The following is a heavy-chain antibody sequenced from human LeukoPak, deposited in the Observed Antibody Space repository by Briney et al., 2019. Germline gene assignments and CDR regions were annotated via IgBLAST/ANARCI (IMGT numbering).Heavy chain of an antibody. CDR1: GFTFDDYA. V-gene: IGHV3-23*01. Sequence: GRSLRLSCAASGFTFDDYAMHWVRQAPGKGLEWVSAISGSGGSTYYADSVKGRFTISRDNSKNTLYLQMNSLRAEDTAVYYCATDPGYSSGETIDYWGQGTLVTVSS. D-gene: IGHD6-19*01. J-gene: IGHJ4*02. CDR2: ISGSGGST. CDR3: ATDPGYSSGETIDY.